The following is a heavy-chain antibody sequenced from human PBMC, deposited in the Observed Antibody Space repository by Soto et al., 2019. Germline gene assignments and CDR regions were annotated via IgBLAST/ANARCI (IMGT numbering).Heavy chain of an antibody. J-gene: IGHJ4*02. Sequence: ASVKVSCKASGYTFTSYDINWVRQATGQGLEWMGWMNPNSGNTGYAQKFQGRVTMTRNTSISTAYTELSSLRSEDTAVYYCARGLPWPGQWRVQILSHYWGQCTLVTVSS. D-gene: IGHD6-19*01. CDR3: ARGLPWPGQWRVQILSHY. CDR1: GYTFTSYD. V-gene: IGHV1-8*01. CDR2: MNPNSGNT.